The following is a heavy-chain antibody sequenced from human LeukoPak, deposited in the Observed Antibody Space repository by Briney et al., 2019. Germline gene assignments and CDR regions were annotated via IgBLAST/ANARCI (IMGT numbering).Heavy chain of an antibody. CDR3: ARAAPSSATTAFDI. CDR2: IIPIFGTA. CDR1: GGTFSSYA. D-gene: IGHD6-25*01. V-gene: IGHV1-69*05. Sequence: SVKVSCKASGGTFSSYAISWVRQAPGQGLEWMGRIIPIFGTANYAQKFQGRVTITTDESTSTAYMELSSLRSEDTAVYYCARAAPSSATTAFDIWGQGTMVTDSS. J-gene: IGHJ3*02.